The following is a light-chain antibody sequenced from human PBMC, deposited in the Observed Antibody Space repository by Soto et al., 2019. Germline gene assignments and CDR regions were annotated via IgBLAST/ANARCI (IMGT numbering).Light chain of an antibody. Sequence: DIVMTQSPDSLAVSLGERATINYKSSQSVLYSSNNKNYLAWYQQKPGQPPKLLIYWASTRESGVPDRFSGSGSGTDFTLTISSLQAEDVAVYYCQQHYSTPRTFGQGTKLEIK. CDR2: WAS. J-gene: IGKJ2*02. CDR3: QQHYSTPRT. V-gene: IGKV4-1*01. CDR1: QSVLYSSNNKNY.